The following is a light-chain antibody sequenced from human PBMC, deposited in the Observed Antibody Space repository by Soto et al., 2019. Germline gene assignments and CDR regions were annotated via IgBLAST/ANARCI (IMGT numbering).Light chain of an antibody. Sequence: QSALTQPASVSGSPGQSITISCTGTSSDVGGYNYVSWYQQHPGKAPKLMIYEVSNRPSGVSNRFSGSKSGNTASLTISGLQADDEADYYCSSYTSSSTPNWVFGGGTKVTVL. CDR1: SSDVGGYNY. CDR2: EVS. J-gene: IGLJ3*02. CDR3: SSYTSSSTPNWV. V-gene: IGLV2-14*01.